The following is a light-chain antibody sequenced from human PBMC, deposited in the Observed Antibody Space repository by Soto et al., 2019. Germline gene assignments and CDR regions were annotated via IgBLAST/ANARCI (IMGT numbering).Light chain of an antibody. Sequence: QLVLTQSSSASASLGSSVKLTCTLSSGPSDYTIAWHQQQPGKAPRYFMNLESSGNYDKGSGVPDRFSGSSSGADRYLTISSLQSEDEADYYCETWDTNTRVFGGGTKLTVL. J-gene: IGLJ3*02. CDR2: LESSGNY. CDR1: SGPSDYT. V-gene: IGLV4-60*03. CDR3: ETWDTNTRV.